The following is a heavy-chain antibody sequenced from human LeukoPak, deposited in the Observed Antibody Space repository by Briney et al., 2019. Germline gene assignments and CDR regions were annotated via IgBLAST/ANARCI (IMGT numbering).Heavy chain of an antibody. CDR3: ARVTVAYYYGMDV. CDR2: IYYSGST. V-gene: IGHV4-61*01. D-gene: IGHD4-23*01. CDR1: GGSVSSGSYY. Sequence: SETLSLTCTVSGGSVSSGSYYWSWIRQPPGKGLEWIGYIYYSGSTNYNPSLKNRVTISVDTSKNQFSLKLSSVTAADTAVYYCARVTVAYYYGMDVWGQGTTVTVSS. J-gene: IGHJ6*02.